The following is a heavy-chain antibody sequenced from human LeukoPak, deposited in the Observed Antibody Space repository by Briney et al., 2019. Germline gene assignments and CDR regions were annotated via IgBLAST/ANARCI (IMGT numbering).Heavy chain of an antibody. CDR1: GGSFSGYF. CDR3: ARREDGYKIPFDY. V-gene: IGHV4-34*01. Sequence: PSETLSLTCAVFGGSFSGYFWGWIRQPPGRGLEWIGEINHSGSTNYNPSLKSRVTMSVDTSKNQFSLRLNSVTAADTSVYYCARREDGYKIPFDYWGQGTLVTVSS. CDR2: INHSGST. D-gene: IGHD5-24*01. J-gene: IGHJ4*02.